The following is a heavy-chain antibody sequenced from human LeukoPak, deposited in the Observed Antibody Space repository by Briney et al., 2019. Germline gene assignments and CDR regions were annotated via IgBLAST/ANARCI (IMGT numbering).Heavy chain of an antibody. J-gene: IGHJ5*02. CDR2: IYYSGST. CDR3: ARHDYYGSGINWFDP. Sequence: PSETLSLTCTVSGGSISSSNYYWGWIRQPPGKGLEWIGSIYYSGSTYYNPSLKSRVTISVDTSKNQFSLKLSSVTAADTAVYYCARHDYYGSGINWFDPWGQGTLVTVSS. V-gene: IGHV4-39*01. D-gene: IGHD3-10*01. CDR1: GGSISSSNYY.